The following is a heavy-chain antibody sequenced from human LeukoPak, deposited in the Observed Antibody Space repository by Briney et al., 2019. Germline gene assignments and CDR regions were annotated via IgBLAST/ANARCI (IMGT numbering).Heavy chain of an antibody. V-gene: IGHV1-8*01. CDR2: MNPNSGNT. Sequence: ASVKVSCKASGYTFTSYDINWVRQATGQGLEWMGWMNPNSGNTSYAQKFQGRVTMTRNTSISTAYMELSSLRSEDTAVYYCARVARRIAAAGKGAWFDPWGQGTLVTVSS. J-gene: IGHJ5*02. CDR3: ARVARRIAAAGKGAWFDP. D-gene: IGHD6-13*01. CDR1: GYTFTSYD.